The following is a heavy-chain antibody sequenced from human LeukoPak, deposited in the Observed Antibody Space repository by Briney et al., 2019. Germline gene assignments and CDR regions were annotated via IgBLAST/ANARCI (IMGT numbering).Heavy chain of an antibody. Sequence: GGSLRLSCAVSGFTISNYWMSWVRQAPGKGLEWVANIKQDGSGEFYVDSVKGRFTISRDSAKNSLYLQMNSLRDEDTAVYYCARDFFDYWGQGTLVTVSS. J-gene: IGHJ4*02. CDR2: IKQDGSGE. CDR1: GFTISNYW. V-gene: IGHV3-7*01. CDR3: ARDFFDY.